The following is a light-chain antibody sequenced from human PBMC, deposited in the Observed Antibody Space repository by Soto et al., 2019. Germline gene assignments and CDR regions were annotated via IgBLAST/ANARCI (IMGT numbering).Light chain of an antibody. CDR2: LNSDGSH. J-gene: IGLJ2*01. CDR3: QSWDTGIQV. V-gene: IGLV4-69*01. CDR1: SGHSSYS. Sequence: QSVLTQSPSASASLGASVKLTCTLSSGHSSYSIAWHQQQPDKAPRYLMKLNSDGSHSKGDGIPDRFSGSSSGAERYLTISSLQAEDEADYYCQSWDTGIQVFGGGTKLTVL.